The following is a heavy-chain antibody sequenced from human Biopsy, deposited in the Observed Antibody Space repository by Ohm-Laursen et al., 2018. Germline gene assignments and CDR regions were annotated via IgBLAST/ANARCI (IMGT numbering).Heavy chain of an antibody. CDR2: IRPSGATT. CDR3: ARAGVGSDGTDSYYYGMDV. CDR1: GNTFATYH. V-gene: IGHV1-46*01. J-gene: IGHJ6*02. Sequence: ASVKVSCKASGNTFATYHIHWVRQAPGQGLEWMGVIRPSGATTSFSQKFQGRITMTRDNSTGTVYMDLNSLGSEDTAVYYCARAGVGSDGTDSYYYGMDVWGPGTTVTVSS. D-gene: IGHD5-24*01.